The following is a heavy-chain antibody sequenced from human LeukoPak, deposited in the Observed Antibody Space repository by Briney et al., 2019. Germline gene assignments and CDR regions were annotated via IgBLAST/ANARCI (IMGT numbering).Heavy chain of an antibody. CDR1: GFPFSSYW. V-gene: IGHV3-7*01. Sequence: GGSLRLSCAASGFPFSSYWMSWVRQAPGKGLEWVANIKQDGSEKYYVDSVKGRFTISRDNAKNSLYLQMNSLRAEDTAVYYCARDLVVGDAFDIWGQGTMVTFSS. CDR3: ARDLVVGDAFDI. CDR2: IKQDGSEK. J-gene: IGHJ3*02. D-gene: IGHD2-15*01.